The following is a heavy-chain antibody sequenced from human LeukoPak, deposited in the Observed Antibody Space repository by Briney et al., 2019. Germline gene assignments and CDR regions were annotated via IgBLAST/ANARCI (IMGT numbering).Heavy chain of an antibody. J-gene: IGHJ4*02. CDR3: AKDIGLYYGSKSSFDY. D-gene: IGHD3-10*01. V-gene: IGHV3-9*01. CDR2: ISWNSGSI. CDR1: GFTFDDFA. Sequence: GRSLRLSCAASGFTFDDFAMHWVRQAPGKGLEWVSGISWNSGSIYYADSVKGRFTISRDNAKNSLYLQMNSLRVEDTALYYCAKDIGLYYGSKSSFDYWGQGTLVTASS.